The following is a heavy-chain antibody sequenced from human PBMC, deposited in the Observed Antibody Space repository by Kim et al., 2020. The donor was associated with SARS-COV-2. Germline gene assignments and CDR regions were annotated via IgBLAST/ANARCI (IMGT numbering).Heavy chain of an antibody. Sequence: PSLKSRVTISVGTSKNQFSRKLSSVTAADTAVYYCARGQGTGDNYYGMDVWGQGTTVTVSS. V-gene: IGHV4-34*01. CDR3: ARGQGTGDNYYGMDV. J-gene: IGHJ6*02. D-gene: IGHD7-27*01.